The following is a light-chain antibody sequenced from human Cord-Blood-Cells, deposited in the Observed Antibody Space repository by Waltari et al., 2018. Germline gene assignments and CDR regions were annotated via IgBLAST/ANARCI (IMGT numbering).Light chain of an antibody. V-gene: IGLV4-69*01. Sequence: QLVLTQSPSASASLGASVKLTCTLSSGHRSYAIAWHQQQTGKGPRYLMKLNSDGSHSKGDGIPDRFSGSSSGAERYLTISSLQSEDEADYYCQTWGTGIQVFGGGTKLTVL. CDR2: LNSDGSH. CDR1: SGHRSYA. CDR3: QTWGTGIQV. J-gene: IGLJ3*02.